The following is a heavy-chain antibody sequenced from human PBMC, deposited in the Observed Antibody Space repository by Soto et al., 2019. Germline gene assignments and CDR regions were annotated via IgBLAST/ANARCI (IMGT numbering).Heavy chain of an antibody. Sequence: QLQLQESGPGLVKPSETLSLTCAVTGASITRGGFHWGWIRQSPGQGLEWIGSLYSGSTYYNPSLKSRVTISADTSKNDFSLRLTSVPAADTAVYYCARRGSGHTFDYWGQGTLVTVSS. CDR2: LYSGST. V-gene: IGHV4-39*02. CDR3: ARRGSGHTFDY. CDR1: GASITRGGFH. D-gene: IGHD3-10*01. J-gene: IGHJ4*02.